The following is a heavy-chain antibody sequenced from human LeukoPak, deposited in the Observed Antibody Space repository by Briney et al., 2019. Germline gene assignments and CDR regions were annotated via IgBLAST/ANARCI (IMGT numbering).Heavy chain of an antibody. J-gene: IGHJ4*02. CDR2: LYSGGST. CDR1: GLIASSKY. V-gene: IGHV3-53*01. CDR3: AARDCSTTSCYAGLFDY. Sequence: GGSLRLSCAASGLIASSKYMSWVRQAPGKGLEWVSSLYSGGSTYYADSVKGRFTISRDSSKNTVYLQMNSLRAEDTAVYFCAARDCSTTSCYAGLFDYWGQGILVTVSS. D-gene: IGHD2-2*01.